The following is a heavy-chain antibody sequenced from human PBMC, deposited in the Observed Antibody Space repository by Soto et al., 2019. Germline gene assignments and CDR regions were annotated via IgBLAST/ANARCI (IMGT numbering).Heavy chain of an antibody. V-gene: IGHV3-21*01. D-gene: IGHD3-10*01. Sequence: GGSLRLSCAASGFTFSSYSMNWVLQAPWKGLEWVSSISSSSSYIYYADSVKGRFTISRDNAKNSLYLQMNSLRAEDTAVYYCAREVMVRGVRDYMDVWGKGTTVTVSS. CDR1: GFTFSSYS. CDR3: AREVMVRGVRDYMDV. CDR2: ISSSSSYI. J-gene: IGHJ6*03.